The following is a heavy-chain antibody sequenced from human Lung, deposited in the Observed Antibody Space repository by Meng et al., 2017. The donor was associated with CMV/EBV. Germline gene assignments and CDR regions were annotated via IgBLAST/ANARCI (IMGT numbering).Heavy chain of an antibody. CDR1: GFPFGDYS. Sequence: GASXKISCPASGFPFGDYSMMWVRQAPAKGLEWVSSFSSSGTYIYYADSLKRRFTISRDDAENSLYLQMSSLSTDDTAIYYCARGELLYPPTTPCVYWGQGTXVTVSS. CDR2: FSSSGTYI. CDR3: ARGELLYPPTTPCVY. D-gene: IGHD2-8*01. V-gene: IGHV3-21*01. J-gene: IGHJ4*02.